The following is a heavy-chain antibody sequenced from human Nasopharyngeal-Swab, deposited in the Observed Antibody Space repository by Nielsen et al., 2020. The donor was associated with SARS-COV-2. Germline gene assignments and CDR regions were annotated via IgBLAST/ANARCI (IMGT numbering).Heavy chain of an antibody. Sequence: TLSLTCTVSGGSISSGGYYWSWLRQPAGKGLEWIGRIYTSGSTNYNPSLKSRVTISVDTSKNQFSLKLSSVTAADTAVYYCARWWTKGYYFDYWGQGILVTVPS. J-gene: IGHJ4*02. CDR1: GGSISSGGYY. D-gene: IGHD2-15*01. V-gene: IGHV4-61*02. CDR2: IYTSGST. CDR3: ARWWTKGYYFDY.